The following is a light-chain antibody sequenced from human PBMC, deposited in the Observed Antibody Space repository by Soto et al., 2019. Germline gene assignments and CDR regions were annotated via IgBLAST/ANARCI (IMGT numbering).Light chain of an antibody. CDR2: EVY. J-gene: IGLJ2*01. CDR3: SSYAGSDNFVL. Sequence: QSVLTQPPSASGSPGQSVTISCTGTSSDIGGYNYVSWYQQHPGNAPKLIIYEVYQRPSGVPDRFSGSKSDNTASLTVSGLQAEDEAFYYCSSYAGSDNFVLFGGGTK. V-gene: IGLV2-8*01. CDR1: SSDIGGYNY.